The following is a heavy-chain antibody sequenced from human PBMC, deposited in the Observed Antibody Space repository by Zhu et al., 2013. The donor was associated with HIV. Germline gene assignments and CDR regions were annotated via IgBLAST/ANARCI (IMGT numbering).Heavy chain of an antibody. V-gene: IGHV1-69*01. CDR2: IIPIFGTA. Sequence: QVQLVQSGAEVKKPGSSVKVSCKASGGTFSSYAISWVRQAPGQGLEWMGGIIPIFGTANYAQKFQGRVTITADESTSTAYMELSSLRSEDTAVYYCACSSSYDILTMYYFDYWAREPWSPSPQ. D-gene: IGHD3-9*01. J-gene: IGHJ4*02. CDR3: ACSSSYDILTMYYFDY. CDR1: GGTFSSYA.